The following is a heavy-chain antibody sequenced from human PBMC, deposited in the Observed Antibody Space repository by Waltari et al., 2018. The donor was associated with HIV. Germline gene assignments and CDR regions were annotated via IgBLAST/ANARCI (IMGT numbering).Heavy chain of an antibody. CDR3: ARYGSGHRHFGY. D-gene: IGHD3-10*01. V-gene: IGHV4-59*03. CDR2: IYSSGSA. J-gene: IGHJ4*02. Sequence: QVQLQESGPGLLKPSETLSLTCSVPGDSMTSYYWAWIRQPPGKGLEWIGYIYSSGSASYSPSLRSRLTISVDTSKNQFSLKLGSVTAADTAVYYCARYGSGHRHFGYWGQGTLVIVSS. CDR1: GDSMTSYY.